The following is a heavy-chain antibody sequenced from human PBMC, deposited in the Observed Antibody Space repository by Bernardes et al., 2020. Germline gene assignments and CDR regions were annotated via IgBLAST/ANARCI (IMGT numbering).Heavy chain of an antibody. V-gene: IGHV3-7*01. Sequence: GALRLSCAASGFTFSDYTMHWVRQAPGKGLEWVANINQDGSETFYVDSVKGRFTISRDNAKNSLFMEMNTLRAEDTAVYYCARIYSTSSFDFDYWGQGTLVTVSS. CDR3: ARIYSTSSFDFDY. J-gene: IGHJ4*02. D-gene: IGHD6-6*01. CDR1: GFTFSDYT. CDR2: INQDGSET.